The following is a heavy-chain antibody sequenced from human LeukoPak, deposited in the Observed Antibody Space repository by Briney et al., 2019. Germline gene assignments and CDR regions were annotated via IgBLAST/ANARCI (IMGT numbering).Heavy chain of an antibody. D-gene: IGHD2/OR15-2a*01. Sequence: GGSLRLSCAASGFTFSSYAVSWVRQAPGKGLEWVSGINGNADSTYYADSVKGRFTISRDNSKNTLYLQMNSLRAEDTAVYYCANVRYKYGKDYWGQGTLVTVSS. J-gene: IGHJ4*02. CDR3: ANVRYKYGKDY. V-gene: IGHV3-23*01. CDR1: GFTFSSYA. CDR2: INGNADST.